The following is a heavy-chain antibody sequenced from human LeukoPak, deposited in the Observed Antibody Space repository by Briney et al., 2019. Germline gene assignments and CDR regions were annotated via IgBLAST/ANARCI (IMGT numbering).Heavy chain of an antibody. CDR3: ARDKAYYGSGSYPTYYDYYGMDV. D-gene: IGHD3-10*01. CDR2: INPSGGST. V-gene: IGHV1-46*01. J-gene: IGHJ6*02. Sequence: GASVNVSCKASGYTFTSYYMHWVRQPPGQGLEWMGIINPSGGSTSYAQKFQGRVTMTRDTSTSTVYMELSSLRSEDTAVYYCARDKAYYGSGSYPTYYDYYGMDVWGQGTTVTVSS. CDR1: GYTFTSYY.